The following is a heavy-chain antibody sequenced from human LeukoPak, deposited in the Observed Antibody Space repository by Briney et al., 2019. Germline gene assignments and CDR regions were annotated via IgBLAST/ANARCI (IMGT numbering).Heavy chain of an antibody. CDR3: ARDAAYGSGSYRFDY. D-gene: IGHD3-10*01. CDR1: GGSISTSNYY. V-gene: IGHV4-39*07. Sequence: SETLSLTCTVSGGSISTSNYYWGWIRQPPGKGLEWIGNIFYSGSTYYSPSVKSRVTISLDTSRNQFSLKVTSVTAADTAVYYCARDAAYGSGSYRFDYWGQGTRVTVSS. CDR2: IFYSGST. J-gene: IGHJ4*02.